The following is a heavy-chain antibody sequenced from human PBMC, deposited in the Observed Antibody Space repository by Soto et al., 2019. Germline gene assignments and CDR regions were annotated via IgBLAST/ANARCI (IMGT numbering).Heavy chain of an antibody. CDR2: INPNSGGT. D-gene: IGHD3-22*01. J-gene: IGHJ3*02. Sequence: AAVKVSCKASGYTFTGYYMHWVRQAPGQGLEWMGWINPNSGGTNYAQKFQGRVTMTRDTSISTAYMELSRLRSDDTAVYYCARALHYYYDSSGYGGHGDAFHIWGQGTMLTVS. V-gene: IGHV1-2*02. CDR1: GYTFTGYY. CDR3: ARALHYYYDSSGYGGHGDAFHI.